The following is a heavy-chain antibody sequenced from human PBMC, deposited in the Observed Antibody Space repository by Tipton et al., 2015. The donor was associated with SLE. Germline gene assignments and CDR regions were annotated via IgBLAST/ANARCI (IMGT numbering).Heavy chain of an antibody. CDR1: GDSINSYY. CDR2: IYYREGT. CDR3: ASGALRTALTF. Sequence: TLSLTCTVSGDSINSYYWSWIRQPPGEGLEWIGYIYYREGTNYSPSLKSRVTISLDASKNQLSLKLSSVTAADTAVYYCASGALRTALTFWGQGTLVAVSS. D-gene: IGHD5-18*01. J-gene: IGHJ4*02. V-gene: IGHV4-59*08.